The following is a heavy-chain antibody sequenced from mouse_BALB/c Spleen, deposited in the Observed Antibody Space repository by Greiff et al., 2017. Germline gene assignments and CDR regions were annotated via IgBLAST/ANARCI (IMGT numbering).Heavy chain of an antibody. CDR3: AIFYYGNYAVDYYAMDY. J-gene: IGHJ4*01. CDR1: GYTFTSYW. Sequence: QVQLQQSGAELARPGASVKLSCKASGYTFTSYWMQWVKQRPGQGLEWIGAIYPGDGDTRYTQKFKGKATLTADKSSSTAYMQLSSLASEDSAVYYCAIFYYGNYAVDYYAMDYWGQGTSVTVSS. CDR2: IYPGDGDT. V-gene: IGHV1-87*01. D-gene: IGHD2-1*01.